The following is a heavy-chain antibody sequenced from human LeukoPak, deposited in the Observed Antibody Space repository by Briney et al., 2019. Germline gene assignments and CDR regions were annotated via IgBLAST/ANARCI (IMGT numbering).Heavy chain of an antibody. CDR2: IYYSGST. D-gene: IGHD3-3*01. CDR3: ARDLWGITIFKPWYYMDV. J-gene: IGHJ6*03. CDR1: GGSISSGDYY. V-gene: IGHV4-30-4*08. Sequence: SETLSLTCTVSGGSISSGDYYWSWIRQPPGKGLEWIGYIYYSGSTYYNPSLKSRVTISVDTSKNQFSLKLSSVTAADTAVYYCARDLWGITIFKPWYYMDVWGKGTTVTVSS.